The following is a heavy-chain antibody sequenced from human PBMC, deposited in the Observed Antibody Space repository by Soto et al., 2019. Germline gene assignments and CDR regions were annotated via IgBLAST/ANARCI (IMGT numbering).Heavy chain of an antibody. CDR1: GFYFNNYG. CDR2: VSKSDYT. J-gene: IGHJ4*02. D-gene: IGHD2-2*01. CDR3: AREDSIIIPAVSDF. Sequence: SVGSLRLSCEVSGFYFNNYGINWVRQAPGKGLEWVSSVSKSDYTYYSDSVKGRFTISRDNAKNSVSLQMNSLRAEDTAVYYCAREDSIIIPAVSDFWGQGTLVTVSS. V-gene: IGHV3-21*01.